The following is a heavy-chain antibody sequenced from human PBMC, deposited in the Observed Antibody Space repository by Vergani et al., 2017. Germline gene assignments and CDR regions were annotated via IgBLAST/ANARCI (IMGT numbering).Heavy chain of an antibody. J-gene: IGHJ4*02. CDR2: ISYSGST. D-gene: IGHD6-19*01. V-gene: IGHV4-59*08. Sequence: QVQLQESGPGLVKPSETLSLTCTVSGGSISSYYWSWIRQPPGKGLEWIGYISYSGSTNYNPSLKSRVTISVDTSKNQFSLKLSSVTAADTAVYYCARVKYSSGWYGFDYWGQGTLVTVSS. CDR3: ARVKYSSGWYGFDY. CDR1: GGSISSYY.